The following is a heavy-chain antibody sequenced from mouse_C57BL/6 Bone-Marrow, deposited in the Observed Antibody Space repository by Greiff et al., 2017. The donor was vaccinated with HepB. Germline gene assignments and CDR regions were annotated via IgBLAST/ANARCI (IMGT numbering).Heavy chain of an antibody. CDR3: ARWSYYFDY. V-gene: IGHV5-6*01. Sequence: EVKLMESGGDLVKPGGSLKLSCAASGFTFSSYGMSWVRQTPDKRLEWVATISSGGSYTYYPDSVKGRFTISRDNAKNTLYLQMSSLKSEDTAMYYCARWSYYFDYWGQGTTLTVSS. J-gene: IGHJ2*01. CDR2: ISSGGSYT. CDR1: GFTFSSYG.